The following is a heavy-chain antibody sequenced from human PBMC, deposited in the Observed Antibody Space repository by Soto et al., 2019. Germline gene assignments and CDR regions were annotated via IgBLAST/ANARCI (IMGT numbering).Heavy chain of an antibody. CDR3: AKDGAHGARIYNSGRNV. J-gene: IGHJ6*02. V-gene: IGHV1-18*01. CDR2: ISGHSGGT. Sequence: ASVKVSCKASGYPFTKYGINWVRQAPGQGLEWMGWISGHSGGTKYGPKFRDRITMVTDTSSKTAYMELRSLRSDDTAVSYCAKDGAHGARIYNSGRNVWRRLTTVTVSS. D-gene: IGHD6-25*01. CDR1: GYPFTKYG.